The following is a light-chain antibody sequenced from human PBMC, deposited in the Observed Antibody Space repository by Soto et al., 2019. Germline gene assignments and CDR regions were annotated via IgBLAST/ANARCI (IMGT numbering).Light chain of an antibody. Sequence: EIVFTQSPGTLSLSPGERATLSCWASQSVTSNYLAWYQQKPGQAPRLLIFGASIRVTGIPDRFIGSGSGTDFTLTISRLEPEDFAVYYCQQYGSSPYTFGLGTRLEIK. CDR3: QQYGSSPYT. CDR1: QSVTSNY. V-gene: IGKV3-20*01. CDR2: GAS. J-gene: IGKJ5*01.